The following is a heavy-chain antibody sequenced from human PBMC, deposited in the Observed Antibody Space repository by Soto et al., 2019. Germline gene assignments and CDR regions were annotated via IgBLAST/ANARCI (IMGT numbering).Heavy chain of an antibody. CDR3: ARETRGTHYYYYMDV. V-gene: IGHV3-53*04. Sequence: EVQLVESGGGLVQPGGSLRLSCAASGFTVSSNYMSWVRQAPGKWLEWVSVIYSGGSTYYADSVKGRFTISRHNSKNTLYLQMNSLRAEDTAVYYCARETRGTHYYYYMDVWGKGTTVTVSS. J-gene: IGHJ6*03. CDR1: GFTVSSNY. CDR2: IYSGGST.